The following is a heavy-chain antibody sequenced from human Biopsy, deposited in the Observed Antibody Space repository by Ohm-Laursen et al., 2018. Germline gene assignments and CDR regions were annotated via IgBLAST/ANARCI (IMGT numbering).Heavy chain of an antibody. Sequence: SLRLSCAASGFTFNNYGMQWVRQAPGKGLEWVAFIFYDGSNTYYADSVKGRFTTSRDNSRDTLYLQMSSLRAEDTAVYYCAKDRYNYTPIGGFSMDVWDQGTTVTVSS. D-gene: IGHD5-18*01. CDR2: IFYDGSNT. J-gene: IGHJ6*02. CDR3: AKDRYNYTPIGGFSMDV. V-gene: IGHV3-30*18. CDR1: GFTFNNYG.